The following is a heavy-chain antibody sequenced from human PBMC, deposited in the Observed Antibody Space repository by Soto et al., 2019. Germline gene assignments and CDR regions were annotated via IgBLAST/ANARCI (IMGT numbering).Heavy chain of an antibody. CDR2: INPSGGST. CDR1: GYTFTSYY. Sequence: GASVKVSCKASGYTFTSYYMHWVRQAPGQGLEWMGIINPSGGSTSYAQKFQGRVTMTRDTSTSTVYMELSSLRSEDTAVYYCARDLEVVTAIRNYYYYGMDVWGQGTTVTVSS. V-gene: IGHV1-46*01. CDR3: ARDLEVVTAIRNYYYYGMDV. J-gene: IGHJ6*02. D-gene: IGHD2-21*02.